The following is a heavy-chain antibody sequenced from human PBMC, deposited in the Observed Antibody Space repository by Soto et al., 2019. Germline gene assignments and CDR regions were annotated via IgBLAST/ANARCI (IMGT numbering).Heavy chain of an antibody. CDR2: INPSGGST. D-gene: IGHD4-4*01. J-gene: IGHJ6*02. V-gene: IGHV1-46*01. CDR3: ARDRRSDYSNYFYYYGMDV. Sequence: ASVKVSCKASGYTFTSYYMHWVRQAPGQGLEWMGIINPSGGSTSYAQKFQGRITMTRDTSTSTVYMELSSLRSEDTAVYYCARDRRSDYSNYFYYYGMDVWGQGTTVTVSS. CDR1: GYTFTSYY.